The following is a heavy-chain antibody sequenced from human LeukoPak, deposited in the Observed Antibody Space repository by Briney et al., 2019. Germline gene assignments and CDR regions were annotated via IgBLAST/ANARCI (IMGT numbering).Heavy chain of an antibody. CDR2: IRGKSHGGTT. J-gene: IGHJ4*02. V-gene: IGHV3-49*04. CDR3: TRGRRELLDY. Sequence: GGSLRLSCTTSGLTFGDYAMSWVRQTPGMGLEWVGFIRGKSHGGTTDYAASAKGRFTISRDDSKSVAYLQMNSLKNEDTAFYYCTRGRRELLDYWGQGTLVTVSS. D-gene: IGHD1-26*01. CDR1: GLTFGDYA.